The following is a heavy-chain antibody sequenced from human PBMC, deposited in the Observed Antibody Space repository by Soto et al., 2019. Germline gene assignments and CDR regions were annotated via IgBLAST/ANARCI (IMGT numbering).Heavy chain of an antibody. CDR2: INPNSGGT. V-gene: IGHV1-2*04. CDR3: ARHPSVNKERGYSGYASSWFDP. D-gene: IGHD5-12*01. Sequence: ASVKVSCKASGYTFTGYYMHWVRQAPGQGLEWMGWINPNSGGTNYAQKFQGWVTMTRDTSISTAYMELSRLRSDDTAVYYCARHPSVNKERGYSGYASSWFDPWGQATLVTVSS. CDR1: GYTFTGYY. J-gene: IGHJ5*02.